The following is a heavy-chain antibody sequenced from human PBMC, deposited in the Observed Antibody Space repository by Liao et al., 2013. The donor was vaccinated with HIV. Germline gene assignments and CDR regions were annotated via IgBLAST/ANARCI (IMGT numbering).Heavy chain of an antibody. CDR3: ARDLYGWELLQVSHDAFDI. CDR1: GGSISSSSYY. V-gene: IGHV4-39*07. Sequence: QLQLQESGPGLVKPSETLSLTCTVSGGSISSSSYYWGWIRQPPGKGLEWIGSIYYSGSTYYNPSLKSRVTISVDTSKNQFSLKLSSVTAADTAVYYCARDLYGWELLQVSHDAFDIWGQGTMVTVSS. J-gene: IGHJ3*02. D-gene: IGHD1-26*01. CDR2: IYYSGST.